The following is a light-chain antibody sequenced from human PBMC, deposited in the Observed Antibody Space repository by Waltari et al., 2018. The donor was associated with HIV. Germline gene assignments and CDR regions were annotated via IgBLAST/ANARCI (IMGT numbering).Light chain of an antibody. Sequence: QSALTQPASVSGSPGQPITISSTGTSTDVGSYNLVSLYQHHPGNAPKVMIYEVTKRPAGVSNRFSGSKSGNTASLTISGLQAEDEAYYYCCSYTSSLTLMFGGGTKLTVL. J-gene: IGLJ3*02. CDR3: CSYTSSLTLM. CDR2: EVT. CDR1: STDVGSYNL. V-gene: IGLV2-23*02.